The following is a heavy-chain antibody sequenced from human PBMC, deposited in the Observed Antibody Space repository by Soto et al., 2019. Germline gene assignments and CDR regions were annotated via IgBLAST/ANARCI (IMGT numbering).Heavy chain of an antibody. CDR1: GGSIGSSSYY. CDR3: ARHGGVRTPLGV. V-gene: IGHV4-39*01. D-gene: IGHD3-16*01. CDR2: IYYSGGT. J-gene: IGHJ6*02. Sequence: SETLSLTCTVAGGSIGSSSYYWGWSRQHPGKGLEWGGSIYYSGGTYYNPSLKSRVTISVDTSKNQCSMKLNSVTAADTAVKYGARHGGVRTPLGVWGQGTTVTVSS.